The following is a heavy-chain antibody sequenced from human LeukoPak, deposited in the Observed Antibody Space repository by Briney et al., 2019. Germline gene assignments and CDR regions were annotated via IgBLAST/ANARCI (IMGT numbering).Heavy chain of an antibody. J-gene: IGHJ4*02. D-gene: IGHD5-18*01. V-gene: IGHV3-30*18. CDR2: ISYDGRIQ. Sequence: GGSLRLSCAASGFTYRSYGMHGVRQAPGKGLHGRAFISYDGRIQYYAGPFRGPLTLARDNSTLTLYIQTNSLPTEHTSVYYCAKERSPYIYGSFFDYWGEGTPVTASS. CDR1: GFTYRSYG. CDR3: AKERSPYIYGSFFDY.